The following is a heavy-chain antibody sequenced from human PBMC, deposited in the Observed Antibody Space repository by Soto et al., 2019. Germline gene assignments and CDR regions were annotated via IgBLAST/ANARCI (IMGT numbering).Heavy chain of an antibody. V-gene: IGHV4-4*07. CDR1: GDSFSNYY. CDR3: AREAAGAGGDGYWCDP. CDR2: IYTSGNT. Sequence: QVQLQESGPGLVKPSETLSLTCTVSGDSFSNYYWSWIRQPAGKGLEWIGRIYTSGNTDYNPSLKSRVTVSVDTSKNQFALKLSSVTAADTAVYYGAREAAGAGGDGYWCDPWGQGTLVTVSS. D-gene: IGHD6-19*01. J-gene: IGHJ5*02.